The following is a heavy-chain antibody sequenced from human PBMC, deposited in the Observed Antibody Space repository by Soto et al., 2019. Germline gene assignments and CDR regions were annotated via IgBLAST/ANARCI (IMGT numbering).Heavy chain of an antibody. V-gene: IGHV3-30*03. CDR3: ALLPLDY. J-gene: IGHJ4*02. CDR1: GFTFSSYL. Sequence: PGGSLTLSCAAAGFTFSSYLGHWVRQAPGKGLEWVAVISYDGSNKYYADSVKGRFTISRDNSKNTLYLQMNSLRAEDTDVYYCALLPLDYWGQGTLVTVSS. D-gene: IGHD2-15*01. CDR2: ISYDGSNK.